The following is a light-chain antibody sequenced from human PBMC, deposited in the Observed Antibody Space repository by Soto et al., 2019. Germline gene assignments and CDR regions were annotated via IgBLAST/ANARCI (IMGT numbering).Light chain of an antibody. J-gene: IGKJ1*01. V-gene: IGKV1-27*01. CDR1: QGISNY. CDR2: AAS. CDR3: QNYNSALGT. Sequence: DIQMTQSPSSLSASVGDRVTITCRASQGISNYLAWYQQKPGKVPKLLIYAASSLQSGVPSRFSGSGSGTYFTLTISSLQPEDVATYFCQNYNSALGTLGQGTKVEIK.